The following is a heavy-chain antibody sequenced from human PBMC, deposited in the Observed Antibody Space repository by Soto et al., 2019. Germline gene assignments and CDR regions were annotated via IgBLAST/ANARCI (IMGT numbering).Heavy chain of an antibody. Sequence: GSLRLSCAASGFTFSSYGMHWVRQAPGKGLEWVAVISYDGSNKYYADSVKGRFTISRDNSKNTLYLQMNSLRAEDTAVYYCAKVALASIAAAGDYYYYGMDVWGQGTTVTVSS. CDR3: AKVALASIAAAGDYYYYGMDV. V-gene: IGHV3-30*18. CDR1: GFTFSSYG. J-gene: IGHJ6*02. CDR2: ISYDGSNK. D-gene: IGHD6-13*01.